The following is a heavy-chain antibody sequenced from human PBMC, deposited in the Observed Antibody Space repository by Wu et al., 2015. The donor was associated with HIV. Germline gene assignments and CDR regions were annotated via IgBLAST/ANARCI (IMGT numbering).Heavy chain of an antibody. CDR2: INPSGGST. Sequence: QVQLVQSGAEVKKPGASVKVSCKASGYTFTSYYMHWVRQAPGQGLEWMGIINPSGGSTSYAQKFQGRVTMTRDTSTSTVYMELSSLRSEDTAVYYCAREGGYSITMVRGVTPPEFDPWGQGTLVTVSS. V-gene: IGHV1-46*03. CDR3: AREGGYSITMVRGVTPPEFDP. D-gene: IGHD3-10*01. J-gene: IGHJ5*02. CDR1: GYTFTSYY.